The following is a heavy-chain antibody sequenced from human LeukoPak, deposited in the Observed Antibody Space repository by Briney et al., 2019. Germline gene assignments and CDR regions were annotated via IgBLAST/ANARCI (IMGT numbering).Heavy chain of an antibody. J-gene: IGHJ2*01. CDR2: ISYSSGSI. Sequence: GGSLRLSCAASGFTLSNYAMSWVRQAPGKGPEWVAGISYSSGSIYYSDPVKGRFTISRDNSRDTLYLQMNSLRAEDTAVYYCAKDVLRLNYGYFDLWGRGTLVSVSS. V-gene: IGHV3-23*01. CDR1: GFTLSNYA. CDR3: AKDVLRLNYGYFDL. D-gene: IGHD2-21*02.